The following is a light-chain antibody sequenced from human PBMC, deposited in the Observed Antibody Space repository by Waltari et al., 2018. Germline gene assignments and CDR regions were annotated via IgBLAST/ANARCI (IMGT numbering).Light chain of an antibody. CDR3: QQTYITPIS. Sequence: DIQMTQSPSSLSASVGDRVTITCRASQYIGDFLHWYQHRPGRAPKPLIFTASNLQIGVPSRFSFSGSGTDFTLTITSLQPEDFATYYCQQTYITPISFGGGTKVQIK. CDR2: TAS. CDR1: QYIGDF. V-gene: IGKV1-39*01. J-gene: IGKJ4*01.